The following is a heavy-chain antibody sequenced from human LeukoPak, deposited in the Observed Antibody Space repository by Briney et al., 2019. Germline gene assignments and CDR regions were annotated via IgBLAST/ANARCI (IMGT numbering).Heavy chain of an antibody. CDR2: IGSSTTFI. CDR3: ARESTSSAYDSSGYPPGYY. V-gene: IGHV3-21*01. D-gene: IGHD3-22*01. Sequence: GGSLRLSCAASGSTFSSYSMNWVRQAPGKGLEWVSSIGSSTTFIYYADSLKGRFTISRDNAKKSMYLQMNSLRAEDTAVYYCARESTSSAYDSSGYPPGYYWGQGTLVTVSS. CDR1: GSTFSSYS. J-gene: IGHJ4*02.